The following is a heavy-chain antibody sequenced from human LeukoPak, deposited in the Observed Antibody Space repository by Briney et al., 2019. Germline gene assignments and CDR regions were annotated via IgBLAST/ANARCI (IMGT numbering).Heavy chain of an antibody. D-gene: IGHD6-19*01. CDR3: LRSGGGSGGH. J-gene: IGHJ4*02. V-gene: IGHV4-34*01. CDR1: GGSFSGHY. CDR2: INHSGST. Sequence: SETLSLTCAVYGGSFSGHYWSWIRQPPGKGLEWIGEINHSGSTNYNPSLESRVTISVDTSKNHFSLKLTSVTAADTAVYYCLRSGGGSGGHWGQGTLVTVSS.